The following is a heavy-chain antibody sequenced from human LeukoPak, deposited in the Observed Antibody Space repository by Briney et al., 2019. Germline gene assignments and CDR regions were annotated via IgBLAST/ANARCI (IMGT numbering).Heavy chain of an antibody. Sequence: GGALRLSCAASGFTFRSFWMSWVREAPGEGLEWVANIKREGGEKKCVESVKGGFSISRDNAKNSLYLQINSLRVEDTAVYYCVRWDLRYCSDPSCYIDHYGMDVWGQGTTVTVSS. V-gene: IGHV3-7*03. D-gene: IGHD2-2*01. CDR3: VRWDLRYCSDPSCYIDHYGMDV. J-gene: IGHJ6*02. CDR1: GFTFRSFW. CDR2: IKREGGEK.